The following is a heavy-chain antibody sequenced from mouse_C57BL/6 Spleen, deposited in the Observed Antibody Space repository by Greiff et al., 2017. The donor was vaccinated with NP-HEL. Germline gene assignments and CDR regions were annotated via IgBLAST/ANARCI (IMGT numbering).Heavy chain of an antibody. J-gene: IGHJ3*01. D-gene: IGHD2-12*01. CDR3: ARLYDWFAY. CDR2: IDPSDSYT. Sequence: VQLQQPGAELVMPGASVKLSCKASGYTFTSYWMHWVKQRPGQGLEWIGEIDPSDSYTNYNQKFKGKSTLTVDKSSGTAYMQLSSLTSEDSAVYYCARLYDWFAYWGQGTLVTVSA. CDR1: GYTFTSYW. V-gene: IGHV1-69*01.